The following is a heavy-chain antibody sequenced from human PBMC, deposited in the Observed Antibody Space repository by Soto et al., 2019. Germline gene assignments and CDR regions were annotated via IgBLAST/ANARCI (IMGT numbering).Heavy chain of an antibody. J-gene: IGHJ4*02. D-gene: IGHD3-9*01. Sequence: SATLSLTCTVSGGSVSSGSYYWSWIRQPPGKGLEWIGYIYYSGSTNYNPSLKSRVTISVDTSKNQFSLKLSYVTAADTGVYYCAGGYDILTGDSDLDDWGQGTLVT. V-gene: IGHV4-61*01. CDR1: GGSVSSGSYY. CDR2: IYYSGST. CDR3: AGGYDILTGDSDLDD.